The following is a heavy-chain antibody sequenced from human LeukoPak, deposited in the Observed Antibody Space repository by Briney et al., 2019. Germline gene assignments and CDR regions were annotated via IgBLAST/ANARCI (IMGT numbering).Heavy chain of an antibody. J-gene: IGHJ4*02. CDR3: AKDRTYSGYDALDY. CDR1: GGTFSSYA. CDR2: IIPIFGTA. Sequence: SVKVSCKASGGTFSSYAISWVRQAPGQGLEWMGGIIPIFGTANYAQKFQGRVTITADESTSTAYMELSSLRSEDTAVYYCAKDRTYSGYDALDYWGQGTLVTVSS. D-gene: IGHD5-12*01. V-gene: IGHV1-69*01.